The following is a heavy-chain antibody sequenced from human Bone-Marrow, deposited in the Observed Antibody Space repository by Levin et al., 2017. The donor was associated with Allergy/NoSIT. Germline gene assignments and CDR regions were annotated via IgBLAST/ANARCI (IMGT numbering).Heavy chain of an antibody. J-gene: IGHJ4*02. CDR2: IYHSGRT. D-gene: IGHD6-13*01. CDR3: ASPPSSSWFYFDY. V-gene: IGHV4-39*01. CDR1: GASIRSSSFC. Sequence: SQTLSLTCTVSGASIRSSSFCWGWIRQPPGKGLEWIATIYHSGRTYYNPSLKSRVTISIDTSNNQFSLRLSSVTAADTAMYFCASPPSSSWFYFDYWGQGNLVTVSS.